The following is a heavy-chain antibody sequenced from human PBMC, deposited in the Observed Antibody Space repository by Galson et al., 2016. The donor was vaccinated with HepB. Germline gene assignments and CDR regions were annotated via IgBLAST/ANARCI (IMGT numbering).Heavy chain of an antibody. V-gene: IGHV3-30*04. CDR1: GFTFSTYT. Sequence: SLRLSCAASGFTFSTYTMHWVRQAPVKGLEWLAAISYDGTDIYYADSVKGRFTISRDNSRNTVYLQMNSLSADDTAVYYCTKDQWRGGGIDEWGQGTLVTVSS. CDR2: ISYDGTDI. CDR3: TKDQWRGGGIDE. D-gene: IGHD3-16*01. J-gene: IGHJ4*02.